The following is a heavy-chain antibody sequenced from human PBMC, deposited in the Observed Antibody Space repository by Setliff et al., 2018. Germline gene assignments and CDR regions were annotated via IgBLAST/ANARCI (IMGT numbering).Heavy chain of an antibody. CDR2: IYYSGST. CDR1: GGSISSGDYY. Sequence: SLTCTVSGGSISSGDYYWSWIRQPPGKGLEWIGYIYYSGSTYYNPSLKSRVTISVDTSKNQFSLKLSSVTAADTAVYYCASQGEMISPWGYGMDVWGQGTTVTVSS. V-gene: IGHV4-30-4*08. CDR3: ASQGEMISPWGYGMDV. D-gene: IGHD3-16*01. J-gene: IGHJ6*02.